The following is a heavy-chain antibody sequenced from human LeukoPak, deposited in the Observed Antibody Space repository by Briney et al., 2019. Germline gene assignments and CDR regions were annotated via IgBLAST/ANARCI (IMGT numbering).Heavy chain of an antibody. CDR2: MNPNSGNT. CDR1: GYTFTSYD. Sequence: GASVKVSCKASGYTFTSYDINWVRQATGQGLEWMGWMNPNSGNTGYAQKFQGRVTMTRNTSISTAYMELSCLRSEDTAVYYCARGQGSRYFDWSNWFDPWGQGTLVTVSS. J-gene: IGHJ5*02. D-gene: IGHD3-9*01. CDR3: ARGQGSRYFDWSNWFDP. V-gene: IGHV1-8*01.